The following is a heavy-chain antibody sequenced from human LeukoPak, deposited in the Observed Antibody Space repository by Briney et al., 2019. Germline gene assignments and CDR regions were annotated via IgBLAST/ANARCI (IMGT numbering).Heavy chain of an antibody. D-gene: IGHD3-22*01. CDR2: IYVGGGPT. CDR3: ASYDGSAAYFEY. CDR1: GGSFSGYY. J-gene: IGHJ4*02. V-gene: IGHV3-66*02. Sequence: ETLSLTCAVYGGSFSGYYWSWIRQPPGKGLEWVSVIYVGGGPTYYADSVRGRFTISRDNSKNTVYLQMNSLRPEDTAVYYCASYDGSAAYFEYWGQGTLVTVSS.